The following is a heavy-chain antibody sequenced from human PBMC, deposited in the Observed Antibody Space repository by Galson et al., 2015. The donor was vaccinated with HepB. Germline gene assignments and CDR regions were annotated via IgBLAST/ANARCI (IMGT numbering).Heavy chain of an antibody. D-gene: IGHD3-10*01. CDR2: ISWNSGSI. CDR1: GFTFDDYA. V-gene: IGHV3-9*01. CDR3: AKSRTLYGPHDY. J-gene: IGHJ4*02. Sequence: SLRLSCAASGFTFDDYAMHWVRQAPGKGLEWVSGISWNSGSIGYADSVKGRFTISRDNAKNSLYLQMNSLRAEDTALYYCAKSRTLYGPHDYWGQGTLVTVSS.